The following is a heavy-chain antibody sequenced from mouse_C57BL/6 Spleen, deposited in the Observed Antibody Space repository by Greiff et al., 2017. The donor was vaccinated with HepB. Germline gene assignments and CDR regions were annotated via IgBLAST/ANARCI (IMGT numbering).Heavy chain of an antibody. V-gene: IGHV1-50*01. CDR1: GYTFTSYW. CDR2: IDPSDSYT. J-gene: IGHJ1*03. Sequence: QVQLQQPGAELVKPGASVKLSCKASGYTFTSYWMQWVKQRPGQGLEWIGEIDPSDSYTNYNQKFKGKATLTVDTSSSTAYMQLSSLTSEDSAVYYCARSDYGSRGGNWYFDVWGTGTTVTVSS. D-gene: IGHD1-1*01. CDR3: ARSDYGSRGGNWYFDV.